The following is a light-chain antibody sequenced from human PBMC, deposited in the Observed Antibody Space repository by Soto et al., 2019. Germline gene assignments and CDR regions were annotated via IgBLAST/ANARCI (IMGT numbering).Light chain of an antibody. CDR1: QSVSSNY. Sequence: EIMLTQSPGTVSLSPGERATLSCRASQSVSSNYVAWFQQKPGQAPRLLIYGASSRATGIPDRFSGSGSGTDFTLSISGLEPEDFAVYYCQQYGRSPWTFGQGTKVDFK. CDR3: QQYGRSPWT. V-gene: IGKV3-20*01. CDR2: GAS. J-gene: IGKJ1*01.